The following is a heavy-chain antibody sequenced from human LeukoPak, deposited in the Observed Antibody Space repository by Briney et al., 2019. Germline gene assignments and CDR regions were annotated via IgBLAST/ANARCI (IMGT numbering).Heavy chain of an antibody. V-gene: IGHV3-23*01. D-gene: IGHD3-3*01. CDR2: ISGSGGST. Sequence: GGSLRLSCAASGFTFSSYAMSWVRQAPGKGLEWVSAISGSGGSTYYADSVKGRFTISRDNSKNTLYLQMNSLRAEDTAVYYCAKELRITIFGVVQKYFDYWGQGTLVTVSS. J-gene: IGHJ4*02. CDR3: AKELRITIFGVVQKYFDY. CDR1: GFTFSSYA.